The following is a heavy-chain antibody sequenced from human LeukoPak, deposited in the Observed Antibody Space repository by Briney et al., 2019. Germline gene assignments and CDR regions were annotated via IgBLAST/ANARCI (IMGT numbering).Heavy chain of an antibody. J-gene: IGHJ5*02. D-gene: IGHD3-3*01. CDR2: IYTSGST. CDR3: ARLEPYDFLDP. Sequence: PSETLSLTCTVSGGSISSHYWSWIRQPPRKGLEWIGYIYTSGSTNYNPSLKSRVTISVDTSKNQFSLKLSSVTAADTAVYYCARLEPYDFLDPWGQGTLVTVSS. V-gene: IGHV4-4*09. CDR1: GGSISSHY.